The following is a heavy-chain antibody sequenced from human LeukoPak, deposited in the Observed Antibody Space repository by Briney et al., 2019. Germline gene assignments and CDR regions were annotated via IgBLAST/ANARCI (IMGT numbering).Heavy chain of an antibody. CDR1: GGSFSGYY. D-gene: IGHD6-13*01. Sequence: PSETLSLTCAVYGGSFSGYYWSWIRQPPGKGLEWIGEINHSGSSNYNPSLKSRVTISVDTSKNQFSLKLSSVTAADTAVYYCARDYHLQQLEPAYYFDYWGQGTLVTVSS. J-gene: IGHJ4*02. CDR2: INHSGSS. CDR3: ARDYHLQQLEPAYYFDY. V-gene: IGHV4-34*01.